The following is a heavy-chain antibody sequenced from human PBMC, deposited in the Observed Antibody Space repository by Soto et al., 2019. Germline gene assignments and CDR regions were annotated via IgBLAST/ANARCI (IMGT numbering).Heavy chain of an antibody. J-gene: IGHJ2*01. D-gene: IGHD4-17*01. Sequence: PGGSLRLSCEASGFTFSTYAMSWVRQAPGKGLEWVSSIGATADATFYADSVAGRFSISRDNSKNTVSLQMNSLRAEDTAVYYCARAGPYGDYSYWYFDLWGRGTLVTVSS. CDR3: ARAGPYGDYSYWYFDL. CDR2: IGATADAT. CDR1: GFTFSTYA. V-gene: IGHV3-23*01.